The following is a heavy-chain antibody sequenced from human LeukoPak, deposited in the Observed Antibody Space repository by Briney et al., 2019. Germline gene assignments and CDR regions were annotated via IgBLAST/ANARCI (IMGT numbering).Heavy chain of an antibody. CDR3: ARDDGRYFDRLGHDAFDI. J-gene: IGHJ3*02. CDR1: GGTFSTYA. Sequence: ASVKVSCKASGGTFSTYAISWVRQAPGQGLEWMGGIIPIFCTSNYAQKFQGRVTITADESTSTAYMELSSLRAEDTAVYYCARDDGRYFDRLGHDAFDIWGQGTLVTVSS. CDR2: IIPIFCTS. V-gene: IGHV1-69*13. D-gene: IGHD3-9*01.